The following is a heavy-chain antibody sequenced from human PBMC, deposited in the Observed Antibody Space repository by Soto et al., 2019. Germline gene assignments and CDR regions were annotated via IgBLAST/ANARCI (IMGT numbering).Heavy chain of an antibody. Sequence: SETLSLTCAVSGGSISPYYWTWIRQPPGKGLEWVGCINYSGSTNYNPSLRSRVTVSVDTSKNQFSLKLSSVTAADTAVYYCARQTAKYCSSTSCKANDAFDIWGQGTMVTVSS. J-gene: IGHJ3*02. V-gene: IGHV4-59*08. CDR2: INYSGST. D-gene: IGHD2-2*01. CDR1: GGSISPYY. CDR3: ARQTAKYCSSTSCKANDAFDI.